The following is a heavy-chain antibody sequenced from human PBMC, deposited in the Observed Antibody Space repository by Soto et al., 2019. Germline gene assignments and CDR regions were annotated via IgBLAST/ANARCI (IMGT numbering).Heavy chain of an antibody. CDR3: ARVAYYDSSGYYPIFDY. J-gene: IGHJ4*02. V-gene: IGHV4-31*03. CDR1: GGSISSGGYY. Sequence: PSETLSLTCTVSGGSISSGGYYWSWIRQHPGKGLEWIGYIYYSGSTYYNPSLKSRVTISVDTSKNQFSLKLSSVTAADTAVYYCARVAYYDSSGYYPIFDYWGQGTLVTVSS. CDR2: IYYSGST. D-gene: IGHD3-22*01.